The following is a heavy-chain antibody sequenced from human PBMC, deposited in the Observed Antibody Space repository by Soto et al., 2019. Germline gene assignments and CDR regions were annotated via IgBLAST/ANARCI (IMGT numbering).Heavy chain of an antibody. D-gene: IGHD4-17*01. Sequence: QITLKESGPTLVKPTQTLTLTCTFSGFSLSTSGVGVGWIRQPPGKALEWLALIYWDDDKRYSPSLKSRLTITKDTPKNQVVLTMTNMDPVDTATYYCAHRPDDYGDLEDAFDIWGQGTMVTVSS. CDR2: IYWDDDK. CDR1: GFSLSTSGVG. V-gene: IGHV2-5*02. CDR3: AHRPDDYGDLEDAFDI. J-gene: IGHJ3*02.